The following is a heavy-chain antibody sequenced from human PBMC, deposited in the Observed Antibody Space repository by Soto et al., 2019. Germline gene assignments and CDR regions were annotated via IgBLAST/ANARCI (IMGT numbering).Heavy chain of an antibody. V-gene: IGHV3-23*01. D-gene: IGHD2-2*01. CDR3: AKDLAAQDIVVVPAANEY. Sequence: GGSLRLSCAASGFTFSSYAMSWVRQAPGKGLEWVSAISGSGGSTYYADSVKGRFTISRDNSKNTLYLQMNSLRAEDTAVYYCAKDLAAQDIVVVPAANEYWGQGTLVTVSS. J-gene: IGHJ4*02. CDR1: GFTFSSYA. CDR2: ISGSGGST.